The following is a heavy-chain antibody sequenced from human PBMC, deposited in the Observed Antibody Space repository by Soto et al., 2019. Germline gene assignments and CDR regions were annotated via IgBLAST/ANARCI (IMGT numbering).Heavy chain of an antibody. J-gene: IGHJ4*02. D-gene: IGHD6-13*01. CDR3: GKYASTSWSHFDY. CDR1: GFTLSDSA. Sequence: GGSLRLSCEASGFTLSDSAMSWVRQAPGKGLEWVSAISGSGGTTDHADSVKGRFIISRDNSKNTLYLQMNSLRAEDTAVYYCGKYASTSWSHFDYWGQGTLVTVSS. CDR2: ISGSGGTT. V-gene: IGHV3-23*01.